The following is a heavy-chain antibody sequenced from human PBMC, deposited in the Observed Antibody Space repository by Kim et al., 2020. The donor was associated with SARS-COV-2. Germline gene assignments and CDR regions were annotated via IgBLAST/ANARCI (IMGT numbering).Heavy chain of an antibody. D-gene: IGHD3-22*01. V-gene: IGHV4-61*09. CDR2: IYSSGST. CDR1: GGPISSGSYY. J-gene: IGHJ3*02. CDR3: ARGTTYQYEYGAYYLEAFDI. Sequence: SETLSLTCSVSGGPISSGSYYWSWIRQPAGQGLEWIGHIYSSGSTNYNPSLKSRVTISLDTSRNQFSLKLSSVTAADTAVYYCARGTTYQYEYGAYYLEAFDIWGQGTMVTVSS.